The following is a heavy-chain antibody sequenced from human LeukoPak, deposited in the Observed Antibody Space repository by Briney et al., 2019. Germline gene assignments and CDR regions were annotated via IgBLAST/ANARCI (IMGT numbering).Heavy chain of an antibody. CDR3: ARDRKDTAMVTGFGYYFDY. V-gene: IGHV3-30*02. CDR2: IRYDGSNK. D-gene: IGHD5-18*01. Sequence: PGGSLRLSCAASGFTFSSYGMHWVRQAPGKGLEWVAFIRYDGSNKYYADSVKGRFTISRDNSKNTLYLQMNSLRAEDTAVYYCARDRKDTAMVTGFGYYFDYWGQGTLVTVSS. CDR1: GFTFSSYG. J-gene: IGHJ4*02.